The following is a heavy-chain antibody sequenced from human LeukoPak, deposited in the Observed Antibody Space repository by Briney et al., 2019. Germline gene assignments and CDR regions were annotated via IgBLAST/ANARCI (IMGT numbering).Heavy chain of an antibody. CDR1: GGTFSSYA. CDR3: ARGYHPYSSGWYYFDY. J-gene: IGHJ4*02. CDR2: IIPIFGTA. Sequence: ASVKVSCKASGGTFSSYAISWVRQAPGQGLEWMGGIIPIFGTANYAQKFQGRVTITADESTSTAYMELSSLRSEDTAVYYCARGYHPYSSGWYYFDYWGQGTLVTVSS. D-gene: IGHD6-19*01. V-gene: IGHV1-69*13.